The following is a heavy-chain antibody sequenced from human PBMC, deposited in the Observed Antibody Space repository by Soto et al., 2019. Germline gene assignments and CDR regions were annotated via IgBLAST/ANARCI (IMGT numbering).Heavy chain of an antibody. Sequence: QSGPTLLNPTETLTLTCSVSGFSLTNGRMGVSGIRQPPGKALEWLAHFFSDAERSYSTSMQSRLNMYKDSSGSQVVLTMTNMAPAVSATYYCARIWYFLDSSCSVVYYFDVWGQGTLVTV. CDR2: FFSDAER. CDR1: GFSLTNGRMG. V-gene: IGHV2-26*01. J-gene: IGHJ4*02. CDR3: ARIWYFLDSSCSVVYYFDV. D-gene: IGHD3-22*01.